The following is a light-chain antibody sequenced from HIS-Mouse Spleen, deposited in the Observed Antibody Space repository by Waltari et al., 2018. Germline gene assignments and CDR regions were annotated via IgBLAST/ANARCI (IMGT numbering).Light chain of an antibody. J-gene: IGKJ2*01. CDR1: QSVSSSY. CDR3: QQYGSSPPYT. Sequence: DIVLTQSPGTLSLPPGERATLSCRACQSVSSSYLAWYQQKPGQAHRLRVYGASSRATGIPDRFSGSGSGTDFTLTISRLEPEDFAVYYCQQYGSSPPYTFGQGTKLEIK. V-gene: IGKV3-20*01. CDR2: GAS.